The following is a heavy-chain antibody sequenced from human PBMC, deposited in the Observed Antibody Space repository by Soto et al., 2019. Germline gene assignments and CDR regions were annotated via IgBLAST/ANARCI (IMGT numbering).Heavy chain of an antibody. J-gene: IGHJ6*02. CDR2: VSTTGAT. D-gene: IGHD3-16*01. CDR1: DDFISSYY. V-gene: IGHV4-4*07. CDR3: ARADYEIWADSYAMAV. Sequence: PSETLSLTCPVSDDFISSYYWNWIRQPAGKGLEWIGRVSTTGATNYNPSRESRVTMSVDTSKNQFSLKLTSVTAADTAVYFCARADYEIWADSYAMAVSGQRTTVTGSS.